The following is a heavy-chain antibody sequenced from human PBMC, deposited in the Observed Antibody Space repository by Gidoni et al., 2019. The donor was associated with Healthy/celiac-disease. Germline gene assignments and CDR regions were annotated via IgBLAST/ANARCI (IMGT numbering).Heavy chain of an antibody. CDR2: INAGNGNT. D-gene: IGHD3-10*01. Sequence: QVQLVQSGAEVKKPGASVKVSCKASGYTFTSYAMHWVRQAPGQRLEWMGWINAGNGNTKYSQKFQGRVTITRDTSASTAYMELSSLRSEDTAVYYCARAASREPYYYYGSGSYYRDWFDPWGQGTLVTVSS. J-gene: IGHJ5*02. CDR1: GYTFTSYA. V-gene: IGHV1-3*01. CDR3: ARAASREPYYYYGSGSYYRDWFDP.